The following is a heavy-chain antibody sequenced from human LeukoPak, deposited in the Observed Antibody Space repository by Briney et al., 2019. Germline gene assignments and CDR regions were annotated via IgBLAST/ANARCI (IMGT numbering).Heavy chain of an antibody. V-gene: IGHV1-69*05. D-gene: IGHD4-23*01. J-gene: IGHJ3*02. CDR1: AGPFRSYD. CDR2: LIPIFGTV. Sequence: TEKVLCKVCAGPFRSYDISWARQPPARGLEWMGGLIPIFGTVNYAQKCQGRVTITTDQSTSTAYLELSSPRSEDTAVYYCAREQTPLQAPDAFDIWGQGTMVTVSS. CDR3: AREQTPLQAPDAFDI.